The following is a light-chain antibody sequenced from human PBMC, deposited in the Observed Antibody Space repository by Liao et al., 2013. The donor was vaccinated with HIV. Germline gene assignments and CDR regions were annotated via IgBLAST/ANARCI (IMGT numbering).Light chain of an antibody. J-gene: IGLJ1*01. CDR1: KLGDKY. V-gene: IGLV3-1*01. CDR3: QAWDSTTAV. Sequence: SYEVIQPPSVSVSPGQSATITCSGDKLGDKYVSWYQQKPGQSPVLVIFQDTKRPSGVPERFSGSNSGNTATLTISGTQAMDEADFYCQAWDSTTAVFGSGTTVTVL. CDR2: QDT.